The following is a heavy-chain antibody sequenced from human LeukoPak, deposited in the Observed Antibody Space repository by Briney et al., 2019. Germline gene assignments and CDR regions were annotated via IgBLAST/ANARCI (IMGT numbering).Heavy chain of an antibody. Sequence: PSETLSLTCTVSGYSISTGYYWDWIRQPPGKGLEWIGTFYHGGSTYYNPSLKSRVTISVDTSKNQFSLKLSSVTAADTAVYYCASCRNDAFDIWGQGTMVTVSS. CDR1: GYSISTGYY. D-gene: IGHD2-15*01. CDR2: FYHGGST. J-gene: IGHJ3*02. CDR3: ASCRNDAFDI. V-gene: IGHV4-38-2*02.